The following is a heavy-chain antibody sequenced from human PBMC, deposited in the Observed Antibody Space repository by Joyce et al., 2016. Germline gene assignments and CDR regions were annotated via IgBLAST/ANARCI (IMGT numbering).Heavy chain of an antibody. CDR2: IDPSDSSA. CDR3: AVGLEGVVVSDTA. J-gene: IGHJ5*02. D-gene: IGHD2-15*01. V-gene: IGHV5-10-1*01. Sequence: EVQLVQSGAEVKKPGESLRVSCKGSGYNFDMYWFSWVRQMPGKGLEWMRRIDPSDSSANYDPSFQDHVTMSVDRSNNIAYIQWTSLKASDTAIYYCAVGLEGVVVSDTAWGQGTLVTVSA. CDR1: GYNFDMYW.